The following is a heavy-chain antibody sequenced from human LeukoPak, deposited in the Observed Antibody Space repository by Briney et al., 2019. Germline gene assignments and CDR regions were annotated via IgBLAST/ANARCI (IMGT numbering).Heavy chain of an antibody. V-gene: IGHV3-23*01. J-gene: IGHJ1*01. Sequence: AGGSLILSCAASGFTFSSYAMTWVRQAPGKGLEWVSSIRGDAGSTYYADSVRGRFTISRDNSKNTVYLQMNSLRAEDTAVYYCAKDAVLSGWDFVHWGQGTLVTVSS. CDR2: IRGDAGST. D-gene: IGHD6-19*01. CDR3: AKDAVLSGWDFVH. CDR1: GFTFSSYA.